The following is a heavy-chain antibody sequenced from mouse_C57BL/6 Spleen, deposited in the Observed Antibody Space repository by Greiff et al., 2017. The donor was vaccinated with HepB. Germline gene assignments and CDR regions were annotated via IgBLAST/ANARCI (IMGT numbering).Heavy chain of an antibody. D-gene: IGHD2-5*01. V-gene: IGHV1-50*01. Sequence: VQLQQPGAELVKPGASVKLSCKASGYTFTSYWMQWVKQRPGQGLEWIGEIDPSDSYTNYNQKFKGKATLTVDTSSSTAYMQLSSLTSEDSAVYYCARKRDYSNYDWYFDVWGTGTTVTVSS. CDR2: IDPSDSYT. J-gene: IGHJ1*03. CDR1: GYTFTSYW. CDR3: ARKRDYSNYDWYFDV.